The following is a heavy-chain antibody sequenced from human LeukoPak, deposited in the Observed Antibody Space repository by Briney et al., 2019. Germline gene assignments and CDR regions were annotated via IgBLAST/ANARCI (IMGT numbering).Heavy chain of an antibody. CDR3: ASDLYYDFWSGYWG. CDR1: GFTFSSYW. Sequence: GGSLRLSCAASGFTFSSYWMSWVRQAPGKGLEWVANIKQDGSEKYYVDSVKGRFTISRDNAKNSLYLQMNSLRAEDTAVYYCASDLYYDFWSGYWGWGQGTLVTVSS. J-gene: IGHJ4*02. CDR2: IKQDGSEK. D-gene: IGHD3-3*01. V-gene: IGHV3-7*01.